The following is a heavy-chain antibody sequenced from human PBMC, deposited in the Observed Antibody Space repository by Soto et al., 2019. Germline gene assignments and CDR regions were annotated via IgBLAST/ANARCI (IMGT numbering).Heavy chain of an antibody. Sequence: QITLNESGPTQVKPRQTLTLTCTFSGFSLTTSGVGVGWIRQSPGKAPEWLALIYWDDDKRYSPSLKSRLTLTKDTSKNQVVLTMADLDPADTATYYCAHRVLRTVFGLVTTTAIYFDFWGQGTPFAVSS. CDR1: GFSLTTSGVG. D-gene: IGHD3-3*01. J-gene: IGHJ4*02. V-gene: IGHV2-5*02. CDR3: AHRVLRTVFGLVTTTAIYFDF. CDR2: IYWDDDK.